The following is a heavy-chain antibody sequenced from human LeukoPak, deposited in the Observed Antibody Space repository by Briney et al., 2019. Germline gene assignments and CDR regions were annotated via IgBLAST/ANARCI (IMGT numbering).Heavy chain of an antibody. CDR1: GFTFSSYA. Sequence: GGSLRLSCAASGFTFSSYAMSWVRQAPGKGLEWVSAISGSGGSTYYADSVKGRFTISRDNSKNTLYLQMNSLRAEDTAVYYCATFIVVVVAATEDYWGQGTLVTVSS. D-gene: IGHD2-15*01. CDR3: ATFIVVVVAATEDY. V-gene: IGHV3-23*01. J-gene: IGHJ4*02. CDR2: ISGSGGST.